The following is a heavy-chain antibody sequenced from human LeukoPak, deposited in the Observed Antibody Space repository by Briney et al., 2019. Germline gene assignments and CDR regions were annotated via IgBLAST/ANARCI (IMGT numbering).Heavy chain of an antibody. V-gene: IGHV4-30-2*01. CDR2: IYHSGST. D-gene: IGHD3-10*01. J-gene: IGHJ5*02. CDR3: ARHAYYGSGFGP. Sequence: SETLSLTCTVSGGSISSGGYYWSWIRQPPGKGLEWIGYIYHSGSTYYNPSLKSRVTISVDRSKNQFSLKLSSVTAADTAVYYCARHAYYGSGFGPWGQGTLVIVSS. CDR1: GGSISSGGYY.